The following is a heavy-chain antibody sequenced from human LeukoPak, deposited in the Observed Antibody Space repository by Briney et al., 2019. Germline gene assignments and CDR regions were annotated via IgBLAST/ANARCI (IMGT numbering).Heavy chain of an antibody. CDR3: ARTWQTVVQQVSFDY. Sequence: SETLSLTCAAYGGSFSGYYWSWIRQPPGKGLEWIGEINHSGSTNYNPSLKSRVTISVDTSKNQFSLKLSSVTAADTAVYYCARTWQTVVQQVSFDYWGQGTLVTVSS. CDR1: GGSFSGYY. CDR2: INHSGST. D-gene: IGHD1-1*01. V-gene: IGHV4-34*01. J-gene: IGHJ4*02.